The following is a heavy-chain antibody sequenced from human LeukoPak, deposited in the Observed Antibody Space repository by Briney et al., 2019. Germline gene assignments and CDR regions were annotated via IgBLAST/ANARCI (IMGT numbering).Heavy chain of an antibody. CDR3: ARARSGSGWYWFDP. D-gene: IGHD6-19*01. J-gene: IGHJ5*02. CDR2: IYYSGST. Sequence: SETLPLTCAVYGGSFSGYYWGWIRQPPGKGLEWIGSIYYSGSTYYNTSLKSRVTISVDTSKNQFSLKLSSVTAADTAVYYCARARSGSGWYWFDPWGQGTLVIVSS. V-gene: IGHV4-34*01. CDR1: GGSFSGYY.